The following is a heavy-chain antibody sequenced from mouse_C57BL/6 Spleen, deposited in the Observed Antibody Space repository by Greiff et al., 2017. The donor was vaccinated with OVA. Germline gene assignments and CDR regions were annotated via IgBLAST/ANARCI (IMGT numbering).Heavy chain of an antibody. Sequence: DVKLQESGPGLVKPSQSLSLTCSVTGYSITSGYYWNWIRQFPGNKLEWMGYISYDGSNNYNPSLKNRISITRDTSKNQFFLKLNSVTTEDTATYYCARSPPYYGSSYEYYFDYWGQGTTLTVSS. CDR3: ARSPPYYGSSYEYYFDY. J-gene: IGHJ2*01. CDR2: ISYDGSN. D-gene: IGHD1-1*01. V-gene: IGHV3-6*01. CDR1: GYSITSGYY.